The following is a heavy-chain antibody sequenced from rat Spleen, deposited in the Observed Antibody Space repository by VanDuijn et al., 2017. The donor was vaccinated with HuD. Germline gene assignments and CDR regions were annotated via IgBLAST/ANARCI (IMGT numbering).Heavy chain of an antibody. Sequence: EVQLVESGGGLVQPGRSLKLSCAASGFTFSNYDMAWVRQAPTKGLEWVASISPSGGGTYYRDSVKGRFTVSRDNAKSTLYLQMDSLRSEDTATYYCARHPDYYDGSYYGVWFAYWGQGTLVTVSS. CDR1: GFTFSNYD. D-gene: IGHD1-12*02. V-gene: IGHV5-25*01. J-gene: IGHJ3*01. CDR2: ISPSGGGT. CDR3: ARHPDYYDGSYYGVWFAY.